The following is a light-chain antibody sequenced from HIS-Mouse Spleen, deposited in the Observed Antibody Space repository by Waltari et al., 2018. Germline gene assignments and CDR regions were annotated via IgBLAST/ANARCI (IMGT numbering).Light chain of an antibody. V-gene: IGLV1-40*01. J-gene: IGLJ2*01. Sequence: QSVLTQPPSVSGAPGQRVTISCTGSSSNIGAGYDVHWYQQLPGTAPKLLIHGNSSRPAGVPDRFSGSKSGTSASLAITGLQAEDEADYYCQSYDSSLSGSVFGGGTKLTVL. CDR1: SSNIGAGYD. CDR2: GNS. CDR3: QSYDSSLSGSV.